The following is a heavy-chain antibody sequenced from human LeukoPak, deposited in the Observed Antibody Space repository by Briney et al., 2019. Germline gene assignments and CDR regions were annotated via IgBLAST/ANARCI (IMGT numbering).Heavy chain of an antibody. V-gene: IGHV4-59*08. CDR2: IYYSGST. CDR1: GGSISSYY. J-gene: IGHJ6*02. D-gene: IGHD2-8*02. CDR3: ATSTVGASYYYGMDV. Sequence: SETLSLTCTVSGGSISSYYWSWMRQPPGKGLEWSGCIYYSGSTNYNPSLKSRVTISVDTSKTEFSLKLSSVTAANTAVYYCATSTVGASYYYGMDVSGQGTTVTASS.